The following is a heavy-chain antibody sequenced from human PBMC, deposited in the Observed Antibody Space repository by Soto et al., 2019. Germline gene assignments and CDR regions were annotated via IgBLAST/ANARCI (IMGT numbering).Heavy chain of an antibody. D-gene: IGHD6-6*01. J-gene: IGHJ6*02. CDR3: ATAARPNYYYGMDV. CDR2: ISGSGGST. CDR1: GFTFSSYA. Sequence: EVPLLESGGGLVQPGGSLRLSCAASGFTFSSYAMSWVRQAPGKGLEWVSAISGSGGSTYYADSVKGRFTISRDNSKNTLYLQMNRLRAEDTAVYYCATAARPNYYYGMDVWGQGTTVTVSS. V-gene: IGHV3-23*01.